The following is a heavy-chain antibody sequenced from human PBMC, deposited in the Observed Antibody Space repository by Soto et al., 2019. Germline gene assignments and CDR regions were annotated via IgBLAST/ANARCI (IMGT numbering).Heavy chain of an antibody. Sequence: SETLSLTCAVSGYSISSGYYWGWIRQPPGKGLEWIGSIYHSGSTYYNPSLKSRVTISVDTSKNQFSLKLSSVTAADTAVYYCARELGSGHYYYYRMNVWDQGPTVTVS. CDR2: IYHSGST. CDR3: ARELGSGHYYYYRMNV. D-gene: IGHD3-3*01. CDR1: GYSISSGYY. J-gene: IGHJ6*02. V-gene: IGHV4-38-2*02.